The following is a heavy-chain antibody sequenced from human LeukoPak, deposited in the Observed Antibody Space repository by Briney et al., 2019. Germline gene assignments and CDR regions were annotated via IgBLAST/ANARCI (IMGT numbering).Heavy chain of an antibody. CDR2: IQQHGSET. CDR3: TTDVEYYYGSGSYDVDY. Sequence: GGSLRLSCEGSGFTFSNYWMSWVRQAPGKGLEWVANIQQHGSETYYGDSVKGRFTISRDNAKNSLYLQMNSLRAEDTAVYYCTTDVEYYYGSGSYDVDYWGQGTLVTVSS. CDR1: GFTFSNYW. D-gene: IGHD3-10*01. V-gene: IGHV3-7*01. J-gene: IGHJ4*02.